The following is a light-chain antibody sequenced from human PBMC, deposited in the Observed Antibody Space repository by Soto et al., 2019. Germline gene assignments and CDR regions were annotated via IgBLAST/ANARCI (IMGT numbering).Light chain of an antibody. CDR3: QQYDTLFT. CDR1: QDININ. J-gene: IGKJ3*01. CDR2: DAS. V-gene: IGKV1-33*01. Sequence: DIQMTQSPSSLSASVGDRVTITCQASQDININLNWYQKKPGKAPKLLIYDASNLETGVPSRFSASGSGTDFTFTISSLQPEDIATYYCQQYDTLFTFGPGTKVEIK.